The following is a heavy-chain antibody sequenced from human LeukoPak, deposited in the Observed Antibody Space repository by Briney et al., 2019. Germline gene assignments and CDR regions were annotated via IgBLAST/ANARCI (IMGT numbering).Heavy chain of an antibody. CDR2: IYYSGST. CDR3: ARGENYYDSSGYYYPFDY. CDR1: GGSISSYY. Sequence: PSETPSLTCTVSGGSISSYYWSWIRQPPGKGLEWIGYIYYSGSTNYNPSLKSRVTISVDTSKNQFSLKLSSVTAADTAVYYCARGENYYDSSGYYYPFDYWGQGTLVTVSS. D-gene: IGHD3-22*01. J-gene: IGHJ4*02. V-gene: IGHV4-59*01.